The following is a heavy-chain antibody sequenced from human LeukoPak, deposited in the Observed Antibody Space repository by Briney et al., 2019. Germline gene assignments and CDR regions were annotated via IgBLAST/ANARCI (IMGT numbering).Heavy chain of an antibody. CDR2: ISGGSDTT. CDR1: GFTFSSYG. Sequence: GGSLRLSCEAPGFTFSSYGITWVRQAPGKGLEWVSGISGGSDTTHYAASVKGRFTISRDNSKNTLYLRMNSLRAEDTAVYYCARWDGYGDYWGQGTLVTVSS. CDR3: ARWDGYGDY. D-gene: IGHD5-24*01. V-gene: IGHV3-23*01. J-gene: IGHJ4*02.